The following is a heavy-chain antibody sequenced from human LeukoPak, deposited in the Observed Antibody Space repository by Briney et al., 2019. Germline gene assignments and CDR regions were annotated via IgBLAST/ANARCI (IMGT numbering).Heavy chain of an antibody. D-gene: IGHD5-18*01. CDR1: GFTFSSYA. CDR3: AKFSAPDGYSYAYAFDY. CDR2: ISGSGGST. Sequence: PGGSLRLSCSASGFTFSSYAMSWVRQAPGKGLEWVSAISGSGGSTYYADSVKGRFTISRDNSKNTLYLQMNSLRAEDTAVYYCAKFSAPDGYSYAYAFDYWGQGTLVTVSS. J-gene: IGHJ4*02. V-gene: IGHV3-23*01.